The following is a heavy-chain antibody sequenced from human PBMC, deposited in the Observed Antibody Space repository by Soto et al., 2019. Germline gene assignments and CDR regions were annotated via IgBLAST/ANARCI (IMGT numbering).Heavy chain of an antibody. V-gene: IGHV4-31*03. J-gene: IGHJ4*02. Sequence: QVQLQESGSGLLKPSQTLSLACSVSGDSLRRGFHHWSWIRQTPGKGLQLIGYIATNGDTHYDPSLRNRLNMSIVTTASRFSLTVTSATAADTAVYYCARGPAYYCPNDKCGFFFEHWGQGALVTVTS. D-gene: IGHD2-8*01. CDR1: GDSLRRGFHH. CDR2: IATNGDT. CDR3: ARGPAYYCPNDKCGFFFEH.